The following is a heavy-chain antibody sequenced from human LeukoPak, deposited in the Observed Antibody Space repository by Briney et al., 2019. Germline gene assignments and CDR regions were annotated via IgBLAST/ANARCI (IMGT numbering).Heavy chain of an antibody. V-gene: IGHV3-11*01. CDR3: ARDLDYGDPD. J-gene: IGHJ4*02. CDR2: ITSSGTTS. D-gene: IGHD4-17*01. Sequence: KAGGSLRLSCTASGFTFSAHYTSWFRLSPGKGLEWLSYITSSGTTSDYADSVKGRFTISRDNAKNSMYLQMNSLRPEDTAVYYCARDLDYGDPDWGQGTLVTVSS. CDR1: GFTFSAHY.